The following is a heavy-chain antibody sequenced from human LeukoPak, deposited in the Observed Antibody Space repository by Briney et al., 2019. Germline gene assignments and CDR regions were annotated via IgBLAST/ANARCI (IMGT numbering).Heavy chain of an antibody. CDR2: TYYRSKWYY. V-gene: IGHV6-1*01. D-gene: IGHD3/OR15-3a*01. Sequence: SQTLSLTCAISGDSVSSDSAAWNWIRQSPSRGLEWLGRTYYRSKWYYDYAESVKSRISIKPDTSNNQVSLHLTSVTPEDTAVYYCARVFWGWSVFHGLDLWGQGTTVAVSS. CDR3: ARVFWGWSVFHGLDL. J-gene: IGHJ6*02. CDR1: GDSVSSDSAA.